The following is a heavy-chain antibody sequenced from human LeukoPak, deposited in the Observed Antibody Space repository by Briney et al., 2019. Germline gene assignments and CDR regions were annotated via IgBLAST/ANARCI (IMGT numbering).Heavy chain of an antibody. Sequence: GGSLRLSCAASGFTFTIYAMTWVRQAPGKGLQWVSTISVSGENTYYADSVKGRFTISTDISKSTLYLQMNSLRDEDTALYYCAKYGSGTCYNGLHWGQGTLVTVSS. CDR1: GFTFTIYA. D-gene: IGHD3-10*01. CDR3: AKYGSGTCYNGLH. V-gene: IGHV3-23*01. J-gene: IGHJ4*02. CDR2: ISVSGENT.